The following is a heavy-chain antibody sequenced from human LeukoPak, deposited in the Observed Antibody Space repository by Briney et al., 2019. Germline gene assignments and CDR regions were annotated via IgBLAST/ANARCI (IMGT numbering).Heavy chain of an antibody. CDR2: IHYTGAT. V-gene: IGHV4-34*01. CDR3: ARGNILTGYCFDF. J-gene: IGHJ4*02. D-gene: IGHD3-9*01. Sequence: SETLSLTCAVYGGSITGHYWSWIRQTPGRGLEWVGEIHYTGATSYNPSLKSRATISTDTSKNQFSLRLSSETAADTAVYYCARGNILTGYCFDFWGQGALVTVSS. CDR1: GGSITGHY.